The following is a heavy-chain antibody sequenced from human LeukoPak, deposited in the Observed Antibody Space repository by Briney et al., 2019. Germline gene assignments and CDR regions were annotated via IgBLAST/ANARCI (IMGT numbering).Heavy chain of an antibody. CDR3: ARASTYYDFWSGYYKLTNIDY. J-gene: IGHJ4*02. D-gene: IGHD3-3*01. Sequence: GGSLRLSCAASGFTFCDYYMSWIRQAPGKGRERVSYISSSGSTIYYADSVKGRFTISRDNAKNSLYQQMNSPRAEDTAVYYCARASTYYDFWSGYYKLTNIDYWGQGTLVTVSS. CDR2: ISSSGSTI. CDR1: GFTFCDYY. V-gene: IGHV3-11*01.